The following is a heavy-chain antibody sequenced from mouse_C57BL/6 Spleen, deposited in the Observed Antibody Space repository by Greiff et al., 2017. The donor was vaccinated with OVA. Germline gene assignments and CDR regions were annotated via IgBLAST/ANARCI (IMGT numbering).Heavy chain of an antibody. J-gene: IGHJ3*01. D-gene: IGHD1-1*01. CDR2: IYPGGGYT. V-gene: IGHV1-63*01. Sequence: QVQLQQSGAELVRPGTSVKMSCKASGYTFTNYWIGWAKQRPGHGLEWIGDIYPGGGYTNYNEKFKGKATLTADKSSSTAYMQFSSLTSDDSAIYYCARYGYDGSSLQAWFAYWGQGTLVTVSA. CDR1: GYTFTNYW. CDR3: ARYGYDGSSLQAWFAY.